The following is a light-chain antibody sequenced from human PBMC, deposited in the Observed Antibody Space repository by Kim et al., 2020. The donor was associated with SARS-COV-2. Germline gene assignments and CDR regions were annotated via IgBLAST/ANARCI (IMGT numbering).Light chain of an antibody. J-gene: IGLJ3*02. V-gene: IGLV3-21*04. CDR3: QVWDSSSDHPV. CDR1: NIGGKS. CDR2: YDS. Sequence: ATGKTARITCGGNNIGGKSVHGYQQKPGQAPVLVIYYDSDRPSGIPERFSGSNSGNTATLTISGVEAGDEADYYCQVWDSSSDHPVFGGGTQLTVL.